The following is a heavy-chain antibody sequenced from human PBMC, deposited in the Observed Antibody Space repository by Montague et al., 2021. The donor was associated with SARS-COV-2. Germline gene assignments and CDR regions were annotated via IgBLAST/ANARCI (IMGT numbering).Heavy chain of an antibody. CDR2: IYYSGST. J-gene: IGHJ4*02. Sequence: SETLSLTYTVSGGSISSYYWSWIRQPPGKGLEWIGYIYYSGSTNYNPSLKSRVTVSVDTSKNQFSLKLSSVTAADTAVYYCAREGLGYCSSTSCYRGFDYWGQGTLVTVSS. CDR1: GGSISSYY. D-gene: IGHD2-2*02. CDR3: AREGLGYCSSTSCYRGFDY. V-gene: IGHV4-59*01.